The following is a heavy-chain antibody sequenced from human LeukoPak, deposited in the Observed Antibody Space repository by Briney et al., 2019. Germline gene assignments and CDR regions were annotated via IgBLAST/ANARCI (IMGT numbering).Heavy chain of an antibody. CDR1: GFTFSSYI. D-gene: IGHD6-6*01. Sequence: PGGSLRLSCAASGFTFSSYIMNWVRQAPGKGLEWVSSISSSSSYIYYADSVKGRFTISRDNAKNSLYLQMNSLRAEDTAVYYCARMLFTLGELVPFDYWGQGTLVTVSS. V-gene: IGHV3-21*01. CDR3: ARMLFTLGELVPFDY. CDR2: ISSSSSYI. J-gene: IGHJ4*02.